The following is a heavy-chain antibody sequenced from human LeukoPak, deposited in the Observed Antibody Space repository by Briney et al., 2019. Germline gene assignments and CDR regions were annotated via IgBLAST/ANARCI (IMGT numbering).Heavy chain of an antibody. CDR1: GGSFSGYY. CDR2: INHSGST. CDR3: AYYDILTGYDY. D-gene: IGHD3-9*01. J-gene: IGHJ4*02. V-gene: IGHV4-34*01. Sequence: SETLSLTCAVYGGSFSGYYWSWIRQPPGKGLEWIGEINHSGSTNYNPSLKSRVTISVDTSKSQFSLKLSSVTAADTAVYYCAYYDILTGYDYWGQGTLVTVSS.